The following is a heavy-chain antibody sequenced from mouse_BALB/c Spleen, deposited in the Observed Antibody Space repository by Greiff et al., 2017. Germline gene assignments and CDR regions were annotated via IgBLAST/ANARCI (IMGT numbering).Heavy chain of an antibody. Sequence: EVQLQQSGPGLVKPSQSLSLTCTVTGYSITSYYAWNWIRQFPGNQLEWMGYISYSGSTSYNPSLKSRISITRDTSKNQFFLQLNSVTTEDTATYYCARYLGTGGWFAYWGQGTLVTVSA. V-gene: IGHV3-2*02. J-gene: IGHJ3*01. CDR3: ARYLGTGGWFAY. D-gene: IGHD4-1*01. CDR1: GYSITSYYA. CDR2: ISYSGST.